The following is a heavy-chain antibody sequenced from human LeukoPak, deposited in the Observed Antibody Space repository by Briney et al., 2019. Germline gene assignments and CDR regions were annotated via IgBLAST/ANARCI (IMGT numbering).Heavy chain of an antibody. D-gene: IGHD5-18*01. Sequence: ASVKVSCKVSGYTLTELSMHWVRQAPGKGLEWMGGFDPEDGETIYAQKFQGRVTMTEDTSTDTAYMELSSLRSEDTAVYYCATVSPRRLWLTGGLRYWGQGTLVTVSS. CDR2: FDPEDGET. J-gene: IGHJ4*02. CDR1: GYTLTELS. V-gene: IGHV1-24*01. CDR3: ATVSPRRLWLTGGLRY.